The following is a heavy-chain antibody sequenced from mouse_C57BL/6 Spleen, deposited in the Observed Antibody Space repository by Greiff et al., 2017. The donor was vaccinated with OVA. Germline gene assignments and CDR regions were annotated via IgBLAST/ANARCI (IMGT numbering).Heavy chain of an antibody. J-gene: IGHJ1*03. Sequence: DVKLVESGGGLVKPGGSLKLSCAASGFTFSDYGMHWVRQAPEKGLEWVAYISSGSSTIYYADKVKGRVTISRDNAKNTLFLQMTSLRSEDTAMYYCARELVWYFDVWGTGTTVTVSS. CDR3: ARELVWYFDV. CDR1: GFTFSDYG. CDR2: ISSGSSTI. V-gene: IGHV5-17*01.